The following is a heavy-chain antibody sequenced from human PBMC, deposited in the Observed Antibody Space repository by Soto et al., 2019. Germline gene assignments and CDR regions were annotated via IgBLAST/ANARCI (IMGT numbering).Heavy chain of an antibody. V-gene: IGHV1-18*01. Sequence: QVQLVQAGAEVKKPGASVKVSCKASGYTFSSYFISWVRQAPGHGLEWMGWISAYNGNTNYAQNLQGRVTMTTDTSTSRADMELRSMRSDDTAVYYCARDRPPVDYWGQGTLVTVSS. CDR3: ARDRPPVDY. CDR1: GYTFSSYF. CDR2: ISAYNGNT. J-gene: IGHJ4*02.